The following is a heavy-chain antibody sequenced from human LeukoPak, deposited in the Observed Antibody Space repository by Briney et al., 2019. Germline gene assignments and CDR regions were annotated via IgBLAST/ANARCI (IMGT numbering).Heavy chain of an antibody. Sequence: PGGSLRLSCAASGFTFSSYVMNWVRQAPGKGLEWVSVISGGGGSTYYADSVKGRFTISRDNSKNTLFLQMNSLRAEDTAVYYCAKGGYCSNTSCYVGWFDPWGQGTLVTVSS. CDR2: ISGGGGST. V-gene: IGHV3-23*01. J-gene: IGHJ5*02. D-gene: IGHD2-2*01. CDR3: AKGGYCSNTSCYVGWFDP. CDR1: GFTFSSYV.